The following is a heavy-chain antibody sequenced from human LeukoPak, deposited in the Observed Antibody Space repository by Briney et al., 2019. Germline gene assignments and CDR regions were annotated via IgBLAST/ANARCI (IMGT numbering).Heavy chain of an antibody. CDR3: ATDDYSYYAMDV. CDR2: ISGSGGST. CDR1: GFTFRNYA. V-gene: IGHV3-23*01. J-gene: IGHJ6*02. Sequence: GGSLRLSCAASGFTFRNYAMSWVRQAPGKGLEWVSTISGSGGSTFYADPVKGRFTISRDNSRNTLYLQMNSLRAEDTAIYYCATDDYSYYAMDVWGRGTTVTVSS.